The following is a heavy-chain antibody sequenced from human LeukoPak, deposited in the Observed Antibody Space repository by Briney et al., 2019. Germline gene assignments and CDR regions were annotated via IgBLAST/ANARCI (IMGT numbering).Heavy chain of an antibody. J-gene: IGHJ4*02. V-gene: IGHV1-69*01. CDR1: GGTFSSYA. D-gene: IGHD2/OR15-2a*01. CDR2: IIPIFGTA. CDR3: ARGQNKCLGH. Sequence: SVKVSCKASGGTFSSYAISWVRQAPGQGLEWMGGIIPIFGTADYAQKFQGRVTITADESTSTAYMELSSLRSEDTAVYCARGQNKCLGHWGQGTLVTVSS.